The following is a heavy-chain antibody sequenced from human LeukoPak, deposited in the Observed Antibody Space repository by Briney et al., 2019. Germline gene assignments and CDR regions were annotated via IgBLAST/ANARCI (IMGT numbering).Heavy chain of an antibody. CDR3: ARDYRDRYFDF. CDR1: GGTVNIYG. D-gene: IGHD3-16*02. CDR2: IIPIFDTT. V-gene: IGHV1-69*06. Sequence: SVKVSSKASGGTVNIYGINWLRQAPEQGLEWMGRIIPIFDTTNYAQKFQGRVTITAEKSTSTAYMELSSLRSEDTAVYYCARDYRDRYFDFWGQGTVVTVSS. J-gene: IGHJ4*02.